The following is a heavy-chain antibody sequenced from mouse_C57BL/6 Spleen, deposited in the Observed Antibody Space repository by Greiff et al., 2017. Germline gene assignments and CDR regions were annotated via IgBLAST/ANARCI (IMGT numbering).Heavy chain of an antibody. Sequence: VKLQESGAELVKPGASVKISCKASGYAFSSYWMNWVKQRPGKGLEWIGQIYPGDGDTNYNGKFKGKATLTADKSSSTAYMQLSSLTSEDSAVYFCARGGVITTVVAPFDYWGQGTTLTVSS. J-gene: IGHJ2*01. CDR1: GYAFSSYW. CDR3: ARGGVITTVVAPFDY. D-gene: IGHD1-1*01. CDR2: IYPGDGDT. V-gene: IGHV1-80*01.